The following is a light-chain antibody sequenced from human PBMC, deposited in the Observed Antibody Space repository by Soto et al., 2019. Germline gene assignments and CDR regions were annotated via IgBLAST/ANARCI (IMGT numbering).Light chain of an antibody. CDR2: KAS. Sequence: DIQMTQSPSTLSASVGDRVTITCRASLSISSWLAWYQQKPGTAPKLLIYKASTLQSGVPSRFSGSGSGTEFTLTISSLQPDDFATYYCQQYSDNWTFGQGTKVEIK. V-gene: IGKV1-5*03. J-gene: IGKJ1*01. CDR3: QQYSDNWT. CDR1: LSISSW.